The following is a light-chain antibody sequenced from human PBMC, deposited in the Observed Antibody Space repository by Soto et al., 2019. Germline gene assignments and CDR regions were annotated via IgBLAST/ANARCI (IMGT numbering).Light chain of an antibody. CDR3: LQHSTYPLT. V-gene: IGKV1-17*01. J-gene: IGKJ1*01. Sequence: DIQMTQFPSSLSASVGDRVTITCRASQGIRNDLAWYLQKPGKAPKRLIYAASSLESGVPSRFSGSRSGTEFTLAISSLQHEDFATFYCLQHSTYPLTFGQGTKVEIK. CDR2: AAS. CDR1: QGIRND.